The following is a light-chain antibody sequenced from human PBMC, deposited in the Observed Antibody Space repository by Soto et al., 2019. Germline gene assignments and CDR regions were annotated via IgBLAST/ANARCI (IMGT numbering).Light chain of an antibody. Sequence: EIVMTQSPATLSVSPGERATLSCRASQSVSSSLAWYQQKPGQAPRLLFYGASTRATGVPARFSCSGSGTEFTLTISSLQSEDLAVYYCQQYNNWLYTFGQGTKLEIK. V-gene: IGKV3-15*01. J-gene: IGKJ2*01. CDR1: QSVSSS. CDR3: QQYNNWLYT. CDR2: GAS.